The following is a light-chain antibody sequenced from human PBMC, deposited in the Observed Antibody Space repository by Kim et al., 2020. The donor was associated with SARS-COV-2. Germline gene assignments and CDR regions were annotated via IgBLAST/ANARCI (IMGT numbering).Light chain of an antibody. CDR3: KQYGSSPLT. J-gene: IGKJ4*01. CDR1: QSVSSSN. CDR2: AAS. V-gene: IGKV3-20*01. Sequence: EIELTQSPRTLSLSLGERATLSCRASQSVSSSNLAWYQQKAGQAPRLLIYAASRRATDIPDRFSGSGSGTDFTLTISRLEPEDFALYYCKQYGSSPLTFGGGTKVDIK.